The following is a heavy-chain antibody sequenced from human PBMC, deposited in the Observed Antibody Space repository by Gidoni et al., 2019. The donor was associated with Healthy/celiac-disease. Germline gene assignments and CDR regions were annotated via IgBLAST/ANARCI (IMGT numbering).Heavy chain of an antibody. CDR3: AKRGGSTEYYFDY. CDR2: ISGSGGST. Sequence: EVQPLESGGGVVQPGGSLRLSRAASGLTFSSYAMSWVRQAQGKGLEWVSAISGSGGSTYYADSVKGRFTISRDNSKNTLYLQMNSLRAEDTAVYYCAKRGGSTEYYFDYWGQGTLVTVSS. V-gene: IGHV3-23*01. CDR1: GLTFSSYA. J-gene: IGHJ4*02. D-gene: IGHD2-2*01.